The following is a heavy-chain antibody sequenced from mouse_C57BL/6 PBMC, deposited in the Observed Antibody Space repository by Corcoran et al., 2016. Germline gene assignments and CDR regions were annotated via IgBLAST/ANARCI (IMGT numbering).Heavy chain of an antibody. V-gene: IGHV1-81*01. CDR1: GYTFTSYG. D-gene: IGHD2-5*01. CDR3: ASDAYYSNYGYYAMDY. J-gene: IGHJ4*01. Sequence: QVQLQQSGAELARPGASVKLSCKASGYTFTSYGISWVKQRTGQGLEWIGEIYPRSGNTYYNEKFKGKATLTADKSSSTAYMELRSLTSEDSAVYFCASDAYYSNYGYYAMDYWGQGTSVTVSS. CDR2: IYPRSGNT.